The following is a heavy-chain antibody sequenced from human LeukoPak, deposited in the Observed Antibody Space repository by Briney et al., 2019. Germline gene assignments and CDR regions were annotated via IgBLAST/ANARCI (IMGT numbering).Heavy chain of an antibody. J-gene: IGHJ4*02. D-gene: IGHD1-1*01. Sequence: RASVKVSCKASGYTFNSHDINWVRQATGQGLEWMGWMNPYSGNTGYAQKFQGRVTMTRDTSINTAYLEFYSLRSEDTAVYYCARGYSPTLRTTGNDYWGQGTLVTVSS. V-gene: IGHV1-8*01. CDR2: MNPYSGNT. CDR1: GYTFNSHD. CDR3: ARGYSPTLRTTGNDY.